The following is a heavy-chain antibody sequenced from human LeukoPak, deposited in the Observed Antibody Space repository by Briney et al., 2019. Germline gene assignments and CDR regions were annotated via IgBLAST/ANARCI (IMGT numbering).Heavy chain of an antibody. D-gene: IGHD2/OR15-2a*01. V-gene: IGHV3-66*02. CDR2: IYSGGAP. Sequence: PGGSLRLSCAVSGFTVSNNCLSWVRQAAGKGPEWVSVIYSGGAPHYADYVKGRFTISRDNSKNTLYLQMNSLRSEDTAVYYCARGVPSPFPDPFDHWGQGTLVTVSS. CDR3: ARGVPSPFPDPFDH. J-gene: IGHJ4*02. CDR1: GFTVSNNC.